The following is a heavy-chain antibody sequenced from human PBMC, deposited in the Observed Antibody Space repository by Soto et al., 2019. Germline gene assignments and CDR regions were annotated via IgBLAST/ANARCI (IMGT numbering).Heavy chain of an antibody. CDR3: ASWRADSSSFDY. CDR1: GGTFNSYA. J-gene: IGHJ4*02. Sequence: QVQLVQSGAEVKKPGSSVKVSYKAYGGTFNSYAISWVRQAPGLGLEWMGGIIPIFGTANYAQKFQGRVTITADESTSTAYMELSSLRSEDTAVYYCASWRADSSSFDYWGQGTLVTVSS. D-gene: IGHD3-22*01. CDR2: IIPIFGTA. V-gene: IGHV1-69*12.